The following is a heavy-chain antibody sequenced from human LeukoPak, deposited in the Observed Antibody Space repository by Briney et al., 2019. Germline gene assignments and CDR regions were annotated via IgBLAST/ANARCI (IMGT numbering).Heavy chain of an antibody. V-gene: IGHV4-34*01. Sequence: SETLSLTCAVYGGSFSGYYWSWIRQPPGKGLEWIGEINHSGSTNYNPSLKSRVTISVDTSKNQFSLKLSSVTAADTAVYYCARVRSYAAYYYYYMDVWGKGTTVTVSS. CDR1: GGSFSGYY. J-gene: IGHJ6*03. CDR2: INHSGST. CDR3: ARVRSYAAYYYYYMDV. D-gene: IGHD6-13*01.